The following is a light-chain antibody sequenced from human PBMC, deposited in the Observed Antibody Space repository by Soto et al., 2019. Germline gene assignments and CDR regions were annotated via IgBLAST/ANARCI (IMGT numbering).Light chain of an antibody. Sequence: DIVMTQSPLSLPVTPGEPASISCRSSQSLLHSKGYNYLDWYLQKPGQSPQLLIFLGSNRASGVPDRFSGSGPGTDFTLNISRVEEEDGWEYYCMQALRTPCTFGQGTKVEIK. CDR3: MQALRTPCT. V-gene: IGKV2-28*01. CDR1: QSLLHSKGYNY. CDR2: LGS. J-gene: IGKJ1*01.